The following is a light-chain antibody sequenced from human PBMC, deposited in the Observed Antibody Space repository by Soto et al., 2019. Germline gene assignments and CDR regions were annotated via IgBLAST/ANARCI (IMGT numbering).Light chain of an antibody. CDR1: SSDVGGYKY. CDR3: CSYAGSYTLAV. J-gene: IGLJ1*01. V-gene: IGLV2-11*01. CDR2: DVS. Sequence: QSVLTQPRSVSGSPGQSVTISCTGTSSDVGGYKYVSWYQQHPGKAPKLMIYDVSKRPSGVPDRFSGSKSGNTASLTISGLQAEDEADYYCCSYAGSYTLAVFGTGTKLTVL.